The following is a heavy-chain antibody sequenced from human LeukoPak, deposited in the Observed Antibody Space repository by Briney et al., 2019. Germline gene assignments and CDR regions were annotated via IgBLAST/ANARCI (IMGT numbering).Heavy chain of an antibody. CDR3: ARDQGEAESLYSSTWSIDY. Sequence: ASVKVSCKTSGYTFTTSGIGWVRQAPGQRREWLGWISVYNGNTNYAQKLQGKFTMTTDTSTSTAYMELSSLRSDDTAVYYCARDQGEAESLYSSTWSIDYWGQGTLVTVSS. D-gene: IGHD6-13*01. CDR2: ISVYNGNT. CDR1: GYTFTTSG. J-gene: IGHJ4*01. V-gene: IGHV1-18*01.